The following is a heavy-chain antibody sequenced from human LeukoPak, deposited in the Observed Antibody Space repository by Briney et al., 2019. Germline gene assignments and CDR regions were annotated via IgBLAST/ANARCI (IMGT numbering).Heavy chain of an antibody. CDR3: ATVAGTLGGDDGEFDY. D-gene: IGHD6-19*01. CDR1: GYSFTSYW. CDR2: IYPGDSDT. V-gene: IGHV5-51*01. J-gene: IGHJ4*02. Sequence: PGESLKISCKGSGYSFTSYWIGWVRQMPGKGLEWMGIIYPGDSDTRYSPSFQGQVTISADKSISTAYLQWSSLKASDTAMYYCATVAGTLGGDDGEFDYWGQGTLVTVSS.